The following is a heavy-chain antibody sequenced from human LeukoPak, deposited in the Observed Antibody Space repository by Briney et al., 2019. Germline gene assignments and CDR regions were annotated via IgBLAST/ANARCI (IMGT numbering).Heavy chain of an antibody. CDR1: GGSISSSSYY. CDR3: ARHPDILTGYYGDNWFDP. J-gene: IGHJ5*02. Sequence: SSETLSLTCTVSGGSISSSSYYWGWIRQPPGKGLEWIGSICYSGSTYYNPSLKSRVTISVDTSKNQFSLKLSSVTAADTAVYYCARHPDILTGYYGDNWFDPWGQGTLVTVSS. CDR2: ICYSGST. D-gene: IGHD3-9*01. V-gene: IGHV4-39*01.